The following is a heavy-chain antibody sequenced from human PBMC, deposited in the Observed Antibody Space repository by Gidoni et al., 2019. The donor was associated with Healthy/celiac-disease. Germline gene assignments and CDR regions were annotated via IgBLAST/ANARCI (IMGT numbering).Heavy chain of an antibody. D-gene: IGHD6-13*01. CDR2: IHHSGST. J-gene: IGHJ6*02. Sequence: QVQLQQWGAGLLKPSETLSLTCAVYGGSFSGYYWSWIRQPPGKGLEWIGEIHHSGSTNYNPSLKSRVTISVDTSKNQFSLKLSSVTAADTAVYYCASLRIHSSSWSYYYYYYGMDVWGQGTTVTVSS. V-gene: IGHV4-34*01. CDR1: GGSFSGYY. CDR3: ASLRIHSSSWSYYYYYYGMDV.